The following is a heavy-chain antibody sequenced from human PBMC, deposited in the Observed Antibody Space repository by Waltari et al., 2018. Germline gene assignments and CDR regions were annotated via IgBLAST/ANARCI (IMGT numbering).Heavy chain of an antibody. V-gene: IGHV4-59*11. CDR3: ARGTDYGVWYFDL. J-gene: IGHJ2*01. D-gene: IGHD4-17*01. CDR2: IYYSGST. Sequence: QVQLQESGPGLVKPSATLSLTCTVSGGSISSHYWSWIRQPPGKGLEWIGYIYYSGSTNYNPSLKSRVTISVDTSKNQFSLKLSSVTAADTAVYYCARGTDYGVWYFDLWGRGTLVTVSS. CDR1: GGSISSHY.